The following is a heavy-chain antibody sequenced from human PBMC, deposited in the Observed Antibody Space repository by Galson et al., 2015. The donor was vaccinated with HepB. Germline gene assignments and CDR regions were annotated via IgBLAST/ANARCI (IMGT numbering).Heavy chain of an antibody. V-gene: IGHV1-69*01. CDR2: IIPIFGTA. J-gene: IGHJ3*02. D-gene: IGHD2-2*01. Sequence: SCKASGGTFSSYAISWVRQAPGQGLEWMGGIIPIFGTANYAQKFQGRVTITADESTSTAYMELSSLRSEDTAVYYCASGYCSSTSCLGLNAFDIWGQGTMVTVSS. CDR3: ASGYCSSTSCLGLNAFDI. CDR1: GGTFSSYA.